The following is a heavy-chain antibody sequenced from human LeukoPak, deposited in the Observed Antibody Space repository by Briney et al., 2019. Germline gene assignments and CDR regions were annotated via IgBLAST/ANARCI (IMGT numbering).Heavy chain of an antibody. Sequence: GRSLRLSCAASGFIFDDHGMHWVRQGPGKGLEWVAVIWYDGSNKYYADSVKGRFTISRDNSKNTLYLQMNSLRAEDTAVYYCARGGSWGYWGQGTLVTVSS. D-gene: IGHD6-6*01. CDR2: IWYDGSNK. CDR3: ARGGSWGY. CDR1: GFIFDDHG. V-gene: IGHV3-33*08. J-gene: IGHJ4*02.